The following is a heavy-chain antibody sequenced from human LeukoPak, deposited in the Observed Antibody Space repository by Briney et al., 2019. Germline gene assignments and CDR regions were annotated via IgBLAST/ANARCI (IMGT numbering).Heavy chain of an antibody. D-gene: IGHD4-11*01. CDR2: ISAYNGNT. J-gene: IGHJ4*02. Sequence: ASVKVSCKASGYTFTSYGISWVRQAPGQGLEWMGWISAYNGNTNYAQNVQGRVTLTRDTPISTAYMEVSRLRSDDTAVYYCARAHMTTVTLGDYWGQGSLVTVSS. V-gene: IGHV1-18*01. CDR3: ARAHMTTVTLGDY. CDR1: GYTFTSYG.